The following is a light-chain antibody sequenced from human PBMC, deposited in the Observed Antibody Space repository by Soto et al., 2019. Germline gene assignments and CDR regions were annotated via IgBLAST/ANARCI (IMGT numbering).Light chain of an antibody. CDR3: QQLNSYPRYT. CDR1: QGISSY. V-gene: IGKV1-9*01. Sequence: DIQLTQSPSFLSASVGDRVTITCRASQGISSYLAWYQQKPGKAPKLLIYAASTLQSGVPSRCSGSGSGTEFTLTISSLQPEDFATYYCQQLNSYPRYTFGQGTKLEIK. CDR2: AAS. J-gene: IGKJ2*01.